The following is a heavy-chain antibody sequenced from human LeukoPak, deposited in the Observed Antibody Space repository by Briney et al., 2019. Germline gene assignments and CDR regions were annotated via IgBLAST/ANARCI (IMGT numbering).Heavy chain of an antibody. CDR3: ARVLGHWYYDSSSPTSRAFDI. CDR1: GYTFTGYY. D-gene: IGHD3-22*01. CDR2: INPNSGGT. J-gene: IGHJ3*02. Sequence: ASVKVSCKASGYTFTGYYMHWVRQAPGQGLEWTGWINPNSGGTNYAQKFQGRVTMTRDTSISTAYMELSRLRSDDTAVYYCARVLGHWYYDSSSPTSRAFDIWGQGTMVTVSS. V-gene: IGHV1-2*02.